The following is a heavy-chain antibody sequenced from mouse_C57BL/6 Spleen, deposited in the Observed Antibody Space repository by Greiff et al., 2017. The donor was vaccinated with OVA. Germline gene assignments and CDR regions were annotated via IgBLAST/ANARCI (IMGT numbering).Heavy chain of an antibody. J-gene: IGHJ3*01. V-gene: IGHV1-18*01. Sequence: EVQLQQSGPELVKPGASVKIPCKASGYTFTDYNMDWVKQSHGKSLEWIGDINPNNGGTIYNQKFKGKATLTVDKSSSTAYMELRSLTSEDTAVYYCARSKFNYGSSLFAYWGQGTLVTVSA. CDR3: ARSKFNYGSSLFAY. CDR1: GYTFTDYN. D-gene: IGHD1-1*01. CDR2: INPNNGGT.